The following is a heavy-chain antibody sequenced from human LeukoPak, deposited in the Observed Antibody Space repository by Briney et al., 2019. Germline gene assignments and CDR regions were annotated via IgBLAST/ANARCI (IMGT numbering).Heavy chain of an antibody. CDR2: ISYDGSNK. Sequence: GGSLRLSCAASGFTFSSYGMHWVRQAPGKGLEWVAVISYDGSNKYYADSVKGRFTISRDNSKNTLYLQMNSLRAEDTAVYYCARVPDSSALDYWGQGTLVTVSS. V-gene: IGHV3-30*03. CDR1: GFTFSSYG. J-gene: IGHJ4*02. D-gene: IGHD6-6*01. CDR3: ARVPDSSALDY.